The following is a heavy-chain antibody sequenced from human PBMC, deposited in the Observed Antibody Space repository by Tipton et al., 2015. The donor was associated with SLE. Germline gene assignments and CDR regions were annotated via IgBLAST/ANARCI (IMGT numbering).Heavy chain of an antibody. D-gene: IGHD3-3*01. CDR2: IYSGDST. V-gene: IGHV3-53*01. Sequence: SLRLSCAASGFTVSSNCVTWVRQASGKGLEWVSLIYSGDSTYYADSVKGRFTISRDNAKNSLYLQMNSLRAEDTAVYYCARSPVDYWNGYSAWGQGTLVAVSS. J-gene: IGHJ4*02. CDR1: GFTVSSNC. CDR3: ARSPVDYWNGYSA.